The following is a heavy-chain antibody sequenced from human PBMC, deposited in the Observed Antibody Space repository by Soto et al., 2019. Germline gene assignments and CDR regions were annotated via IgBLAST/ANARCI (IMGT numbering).Heavy chain of an antibody. CDR3: AKAPSIAVAVTNSYYCMDV. V-gene: IGHV3-23*01. J-gene: IGHJ6*02. D-gene: IGHD6-19*01. Sequence: GGSLRVSCAASGLTFSSYALSWVRQAPWKGLEWVSAISGSGGSTYYADSVKGRFTISRDNSKNTLYLQMNSLRAEDTAVYYCAKAPSIAVAVTNSYYCMDVWCQGTTGTGS. CDR2: ISGSGGST. CDR1: GLTFSSYA.